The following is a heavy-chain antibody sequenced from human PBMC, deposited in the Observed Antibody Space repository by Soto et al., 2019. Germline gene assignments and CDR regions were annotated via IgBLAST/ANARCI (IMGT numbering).Heavy chain of an antibody. Sequence: ASVKVSCKASGYTFTSYDINWVRQATGQGLEWMGWMNPNSGNTGYAQKFQGRVTMTRNTSISTAYMELSSLRSEDTAVYYCARGGSGVRHDYIWGSYRSHNWFDPWGQGTLVTVSS. CDR1: GYTFTSYD. CDR2: MNPNSGNT. V-gene: IGHV1-8*01. CDR3: ARGGSGVRHDYIWGSYRSHNWFDP. J-gene: IGHJ5*02. D-gene: IGHD3-16*02.